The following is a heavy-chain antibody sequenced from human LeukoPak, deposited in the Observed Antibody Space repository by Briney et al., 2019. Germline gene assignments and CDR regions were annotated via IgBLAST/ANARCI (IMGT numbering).Heavy chain of an antibody. CDR1: GGSISSSSYY. CDR2: IYDTGTT. V-gene: IGHV4-39*01. D-gene: IGHD4-17*01. J-gene: IGHJ5*02. CDR3: ARHLGYYGDSDWFDP. Sequence: KPWETLSLTCTVSGGSISSSSYYWGWIRQPPGRGLEWIGSIYDTGTTFHNPSLKSRVTISVDTSKNQFSLKLSSVTAADTAVYYCARHLGYYGDSDWFDPWGQGTLVTVSS.